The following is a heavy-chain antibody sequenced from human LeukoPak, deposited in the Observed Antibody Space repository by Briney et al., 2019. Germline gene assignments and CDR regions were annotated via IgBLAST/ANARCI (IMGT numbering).Heavy chain of an antibody. J-gene: IGHJ4*02. Sequence: GGSLRLSCAASGFTVSSNYMSWVRQAPGKGLEWVSVIYSGGSTYYADSVKGRFTISRDNSKNTLYLQMNSLRAEDTAVYYCAREVDGDYFDYWSQGTLVTVSS. CDR1: GFTVSSNY. D-gene: IGHD4-17*01. CDR2: IYSGGST. CDR3: AREVDGDYFDY. V-gene: IGHV3-66*01.